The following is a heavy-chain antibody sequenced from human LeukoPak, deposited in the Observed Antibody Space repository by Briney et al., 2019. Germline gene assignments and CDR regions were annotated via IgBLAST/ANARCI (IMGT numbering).Heavy chain of an antibody. V-gene: IGHV3-53*01. Sequence: GGSLRLSCAASGFTFDDYGMTWVRQAPGKGLEWVSVIWTDGGTYYADSVRGRFTISRDDSKNTLFLQMDRLRADDTAVYYCARDRAAADPWGQGTLVTVSS. D-gene: IGHD6-13*01. CDR3: ARDRAAADP. CDR1: GFTFDDYG. CDR2: IWTDGGT. J-gene: IGHJ5*02.